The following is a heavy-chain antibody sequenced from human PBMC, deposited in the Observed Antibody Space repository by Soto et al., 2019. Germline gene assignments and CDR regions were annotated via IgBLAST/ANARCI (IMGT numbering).Heavy chain of an antibody. V-gene: IGHV4-59*01. J-gene: IGHJ5*01. Sequence: PSETLSLTCTVSGGSISGYYWNWIRQSPEKGLEWIGFMFYNGNTNYNPSLMSRVTISIDTSKNQFSLNLNSVTAADTAIYYCARSFTGYISSWGIFDSWGRGTLVTVSS. CDR1: GGSISGYY. CDR2: MFYNGNT. CDR3: ARSFTGYISSWGIFDS. D-gene: IGHD2-15*01.